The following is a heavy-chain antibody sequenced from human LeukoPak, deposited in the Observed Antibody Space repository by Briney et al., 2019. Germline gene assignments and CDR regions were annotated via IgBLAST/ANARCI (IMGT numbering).Heavy chain of an antibody. J-gene: IGHJ4*02. CDR1: GVSISSGGYS. V-gene: IGHV4-30-2*01. Sequence: SETLSLTCAVSGVSISSGGYSWSWIRQPPGKGLEWIGYIYHSGSTYYNPSLKSRVTISVDRSKNQFSLKLSSVTAADTAVYYCARGPSGYYTDYFDYWGQGTLVTVSS. CDR2: IYHSGST. D-gene: IGHD3-3*01. CDR3: ARGPSGYYTDYFDY.